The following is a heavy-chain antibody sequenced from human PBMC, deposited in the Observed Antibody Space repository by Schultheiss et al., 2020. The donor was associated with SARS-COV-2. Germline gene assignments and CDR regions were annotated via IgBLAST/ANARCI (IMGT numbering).Heavy chain of an antibody. Sequence: GESLKISCAASGFTFSSYAMHWVRQATGKGLEWVSAIGTAGDPYYPGSVKGRFTISRDNSKNTLYLQMNSLRVGDTAVYYCARDFLEAGDFDYWGQGTLVTVSS. CDR2: IGTAGDP. D-gene: IGHD5-24*01. CDR3: ARDFLEAGDFDY. J-gene: IGHJ4*02. V-gene: IGHV3-13*05. CDR1: GFTFSSYA.